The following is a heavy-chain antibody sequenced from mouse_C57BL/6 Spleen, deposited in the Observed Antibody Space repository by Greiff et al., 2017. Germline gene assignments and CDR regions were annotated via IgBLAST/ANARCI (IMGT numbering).Heavy chain of an antibody. V-gene: IGHV14-1*01. CDR2: IDPEDGDT. CDR3: TSDGPLGGYYAMDY. D-gene: IGHD2-3*01. Sequence: EVQLQQSGAELVRPGASVKLSCTASGFNIKDYYMHWVKPRPEQGLEWIGRIDPEDGDTEYAPKFQGKATMTADTSSNTAYLQLSSLTSEDTAVYYCTSDGPLGGYYAMDYWGQGTSVTVSS. CDR1: GFNIKDYY. J-gene: IGHJ4*01.